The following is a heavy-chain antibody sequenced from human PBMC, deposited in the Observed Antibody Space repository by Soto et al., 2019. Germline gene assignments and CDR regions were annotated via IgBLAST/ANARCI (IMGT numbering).Heavy chain of an antibody. CDR3: AKAQGPFLAHYYYYGMDV. J-gene: IGHJ6*02. CDR1: GFTFSSYG. CDR2: ISYDGSNK. V-gene: IGHV3-30*18. Sequence: LRLSCAASGFTFSSYGMHWVRQAPGKGLEWVAVISYDGSNKYYADSVKGRFTISRDNSKNTLYLQMNSLRAEDTAVYYCAKAQGPFLAHYYYYGMDVWGQGTTVTVSS.